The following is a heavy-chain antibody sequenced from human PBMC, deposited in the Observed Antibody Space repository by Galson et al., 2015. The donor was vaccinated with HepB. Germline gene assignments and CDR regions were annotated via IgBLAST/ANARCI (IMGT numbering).Heavy chain of an antibody. CDR1: GGTFSSYA. D-gene: IGHD2-8*02. V-gene: IGHV1-69*13. J-gene: IGHJ6*03. CDR3: ARVLVYYMDV. Sequence: SVKVSCKASGGTFSSYAISWVRQAPGQGLEWMGGIIPIFGTANYAQKFQGRVTITADESTSTAYMELSSLRSGDTAVYYCARVLVYYMDVWGKGTTVTVSS. CDR2: IIPIFGTA.